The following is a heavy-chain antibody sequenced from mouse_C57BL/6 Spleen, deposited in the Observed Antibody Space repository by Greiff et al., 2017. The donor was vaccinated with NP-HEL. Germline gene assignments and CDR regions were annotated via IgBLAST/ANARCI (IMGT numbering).Heavy chain of an antibody. CDR1: GYTFTSYW. D-gene: IGHD1-1*01. V-gene: IGHV1-52*01. CDR2: IDPSDSET. J-gene: IGHJ2*01. CDR3: ARNYGSSYGFDY. Sequence: QVQLQQPGAELVRPGSSVKLSCKASGYTFTSYWMHWVKQRPIQGLEWIGNIDPSDSETHYNQKFKDKATLTVDKSSSTAYMQLSSLTSEDSAVYYCARNYGSSYGFDYWGQGTTLTVSS.